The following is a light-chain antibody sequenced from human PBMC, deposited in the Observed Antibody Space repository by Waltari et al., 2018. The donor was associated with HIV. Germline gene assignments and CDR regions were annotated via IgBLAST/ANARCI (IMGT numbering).Light chain of an antibody. J-gene: IGLJ3*02. CDR2: DVS. V-gene: IGLV2-14*01. CDR1: SSDVGGYNY. Sequence: QSALTQPASVSGSPGQSITISCTGPSSDVGGYNYVSWFQHHPGEAPKRMIYDVSNRPSGVSKRCAGSKSGNTASLTISGLQAEDEADYYGSSYTSSSTRVFGGGTNLTVL. CDR3: SSYTSSSTRV.